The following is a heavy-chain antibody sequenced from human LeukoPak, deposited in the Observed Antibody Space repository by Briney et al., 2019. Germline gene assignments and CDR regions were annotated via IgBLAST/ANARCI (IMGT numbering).Heavy chain of an antibody. Sequence: ASVKVSCKASGYTFTSYYMHWVRQAPGQGLEWMGIINPSGGSTSYAQKFQGRVTMTRDTSTSTVYMELRSLRSDDTAVYYCARDSSEILTDYYRYWYFDLWGRGTLVTVSS. J-gene: IGHJ2*01. CDR2: INPSGGST. CDR3: ARDSSEILTDYYRYWYFDL. D-gene: IGHD3-9*01. CDR1: GYTFTSYY. V-gene: IGHV1-46*01.